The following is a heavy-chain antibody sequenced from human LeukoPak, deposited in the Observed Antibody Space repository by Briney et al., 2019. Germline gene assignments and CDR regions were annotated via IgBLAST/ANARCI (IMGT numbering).Heavy chain of an antibody. Sequence: SSVNVSCKASGYSFTLNAMNWVRQAPGQGLEWMGWINTNTGNPTYAQGFTGRFVFSLDTPVSTAYLQLTSLKAEDTAVYYCARDPPYNDFWSDYTIFDPWGQGTLVTVCS. D-gene: IGHD3-3*01. CDR3: ARDPPYNDFWSDYTIFDP. CDR2: INTNTGNP. J-gene: IGHJ5*02. CDR1: GYSFTLNA. V-gene: IGHV7-4-1*02.